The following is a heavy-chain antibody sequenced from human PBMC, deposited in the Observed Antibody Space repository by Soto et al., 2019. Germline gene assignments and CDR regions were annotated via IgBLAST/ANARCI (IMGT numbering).Heavy chain of an antibody. D-gene: IGHD6-13*01. CDR1: GGSFSGYY. CDR3: AREGRRPGLSDSRRERGMDV. V-gene: IGHV4-34*01. J-gene: IGHJ6*02. Sequence: QVQLQQWGAGLLKPSETLSLTCAVYGGSFSGYYWSWIRQPPGKGLEWIGEINHSGSTNYNPSLKSRVTISVDTSKNQFSLKLSSVTAADTAVYYCAREGRRPGLSDSRRERGMDVWGQGTTVTVSS. CDR2: INHSGST.